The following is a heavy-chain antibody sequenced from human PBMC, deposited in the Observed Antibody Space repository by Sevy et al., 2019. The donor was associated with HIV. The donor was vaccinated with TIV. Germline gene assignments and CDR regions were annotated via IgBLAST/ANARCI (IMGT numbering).Heavy chain of an antibody. CDR1: GFTFDDYT. D-gene: IGHD6-13*01. V-gene: IGHV3-43*01. Sequence: GGSLRLSCAASGFTFDDYTMHWVRQAPGKGLEWVSLISWDGGSTYYADSVKGRFTISRDNSKNSLYLQMNSLRTEDTALYYCAKAALRGIAAAGHFYFDYWGQGTLVTVSS. J-gene: IGHJ4*02. CDR3: AKAALRGIAAAGHFYFDY. CDR2: ISWDGGST.